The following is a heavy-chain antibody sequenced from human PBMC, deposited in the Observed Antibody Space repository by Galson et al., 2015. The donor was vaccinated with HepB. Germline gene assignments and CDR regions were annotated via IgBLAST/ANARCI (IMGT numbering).Heavy chain of an antibody. J-gene: IGHJ6*02. Sequence: SLRLSCAASGFSFSNYWMHWVRQAPGKGLEWVANIKQDGSEKYYVDSVKGRFTISRDNAKNSLYLQMNSLRAEDTAVYYCAREKVENYDILTGYYLYYYYGMDVWGQGTTVTVSS. V-gene: IGHV3-7*01. CDR3: AREKVENYDILTGYYLYYYYGMDV. CDR1: GFSFSNYW. D-gene: IGHD3-9*01. CDR2: IKQDGSEK.